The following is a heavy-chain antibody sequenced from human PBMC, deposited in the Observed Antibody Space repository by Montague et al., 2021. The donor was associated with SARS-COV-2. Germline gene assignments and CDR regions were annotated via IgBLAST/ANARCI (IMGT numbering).Heavy chain of an antibody. CDR3: ARGLIDITMMVVVFTGASLYFDY. V-gene: IGHV4-34*01. CDR1: GGFLSGYH. CDR2: IGPSGST. D-gene: IGHD3-22*01. Sequence: SETLSLTCGVSGGFLSGYHWSWICQPPGKGLEWIGEIGPSGSTNYNPSXXSRVIISLDTSKNQFSLKLSSVTAADTAVYYCARGLIDITMMVVVFTGASLYFDYWGQGILVTVSS. J-gene: IGHJ4*02.